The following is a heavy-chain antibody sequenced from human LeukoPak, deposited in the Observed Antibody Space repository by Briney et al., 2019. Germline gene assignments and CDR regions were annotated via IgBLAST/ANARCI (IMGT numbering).Heavy chain of an antibody. D-gene: IGHD7-27*01. Sequence: PSETLSLTCTVAGGSISSYYWSWIRQPPGKGLEWIGYIYYSGSTNYNPSLKSRVTISVDTSKNQFSLKLNSVTAADTAVYCCARSWGPFDYWGQGTLVTVSS. CDR1: GGSISSYY. V-gene: IGHV4-59*01. CDR3: ARSWGPFDY. J-gene: IGHJ4*02. CDR2: IYYSGST.